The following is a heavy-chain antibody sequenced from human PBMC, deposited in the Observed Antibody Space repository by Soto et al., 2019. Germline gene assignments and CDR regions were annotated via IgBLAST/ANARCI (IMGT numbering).Heavy chain of an antibody. J-gene: IGHJ5*02. CDR2: IGSKGETYAT. Sequence: GGSLRLSCAASGFTVSSYWMSWARQAQGKGLEWLGRIGSKGETYATTYAASVKGRFTISRDDSKKTAYLQMNSLESEDTAVYYCAKSRYSSAHHTLTAWGQGTLVTVS. CDR3: AKSRYSSAHHTLTA. CDR1: GFTVSSYW. V-gene: IGHV3-73*01. D-gene: IGHD6-19*01.